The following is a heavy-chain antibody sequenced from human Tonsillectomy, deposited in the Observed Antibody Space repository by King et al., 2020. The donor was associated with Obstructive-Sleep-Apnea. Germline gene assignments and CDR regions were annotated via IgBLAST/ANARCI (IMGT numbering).Heavy chain of an antibody. J-gene: IGHJ5*02. CDR2: ISYDGSDK. CDR3: GGYNWFDP. D-gene: IGHD6-13*01. CDR1: GFTFSKYG. Sequence: VQLVESGGGVVQPGRSLRLSCAASGFTFSKYGMHWVRQAPGEGLEWVAIISYDGSDKYYADSLKGRFTISRDNSKSTLYLQMNSLRPEDTAVYYCGGYNWFDPWGQGTLVTVSS. V-gene: IGHV3-30*03.